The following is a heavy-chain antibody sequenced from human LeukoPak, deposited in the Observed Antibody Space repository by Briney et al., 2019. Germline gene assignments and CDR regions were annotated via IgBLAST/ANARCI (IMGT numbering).Heavy chain of an antibody. CDR1: GYAFTNYD. J-gene: IGHJ4*02. V-gene: IGHV1-8*01. CDR3: ARGVDLGY. CDR2: MNPKRGNT. Sequence: ASVKVSCKASGYAFTNYDINWVRQATGQGLEWMGWMNPKRGNTGYAQKFQGRVIMTRNTSINTAYLELSNLGSADTAVYFCARGVDLGYWGQGTLVTASS. D-gene: IGHD5-24*01.